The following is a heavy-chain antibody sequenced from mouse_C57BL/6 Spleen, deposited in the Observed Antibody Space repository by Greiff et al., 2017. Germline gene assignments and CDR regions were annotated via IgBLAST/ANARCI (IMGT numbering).Heavy chain of an antibody. Sequence: VKLVESGPGLVAPSQSLSLTCTVSGFSLTSYAISWVRQPPGKGLEWLGVIGTGGGTNYNSDLKSRLSISKDNSKSQVFLKMNSLQTDDTARYYCARTGGTNFDYWGQGTTLTVSS. CDR3: ARTGGTNFDY. V-gene: IGHV2-9-1*01. J-gene: IGHJ2*01. D-gene: IGHD3-3*01. CDR2: IGTGGGT. CDR1: GFSLTSYA.